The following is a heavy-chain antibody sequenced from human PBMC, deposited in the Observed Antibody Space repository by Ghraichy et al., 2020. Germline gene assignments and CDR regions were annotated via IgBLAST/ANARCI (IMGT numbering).Heavy chain of an antibody. J-gene: IGHJ4*02. CDR2: ISSDSSTI. Sequence: GESLNISCAASGFTFSSFSMNWVRQAPGKGLEWVSYISSDSSTIYYADSVKGRFTISRDNAKNSLYLQMTSLRAEDTPVYYCATVRSRYWGQGTLVTVSS. CDR3: ATVRSRY. V-gene: IGHV3-48*04. CDR1: GFTFSSFS. D-gene: IGHD1-26*01.